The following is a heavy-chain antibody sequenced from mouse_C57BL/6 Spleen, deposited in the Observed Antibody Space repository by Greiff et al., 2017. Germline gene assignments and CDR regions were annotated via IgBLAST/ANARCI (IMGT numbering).Heavy chain of an antibody. Sequence: QVQLQQPGAELVKPGASVKMSCKASGYTFTSYWITWVKQRPGQGLEWIGDIYPGSGSTNYNEKFKSKATLTVDTSSSTAYMQLSSLTSEDSAVYYCARNSTVVAGDYFDYWGQGTTLTVSS. V-gene: IGHV1-55*01. CDR3: ARNSTVVAGDYFDY. CDR2: IYPGSGST. J-gene: IGHJ2*01. D-gene: IGHD1-1*01. CDR1: GYTFTSYW.